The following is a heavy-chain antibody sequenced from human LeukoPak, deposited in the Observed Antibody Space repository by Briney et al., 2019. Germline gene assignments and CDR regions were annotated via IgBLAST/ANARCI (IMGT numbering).Heavy chain of an antibody. V-gene: IGHV4-34*01. J-gene: IGHJ4*02. Sequence: SETLSLTCAVYGGSFSGYYWSWIRQPPGKGLEWIGEINHSGSTNYNPSLKSRVTISVDTSKNQFSLKLSSVTAADTAVYYCGRLLDSVGFDYWGQGTLVTVSS. CDR1: GGSFSGYY. CDR3: GRLLDSVGFDY. CDR2: INHSGST. D-gene: IGHD1-1*01.